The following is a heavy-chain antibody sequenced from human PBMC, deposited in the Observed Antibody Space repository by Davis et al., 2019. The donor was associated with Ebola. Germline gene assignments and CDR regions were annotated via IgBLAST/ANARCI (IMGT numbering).Heavy chain of an antibody. CDR1: GFTFSSYS. Sequence: GESLKISCAASGFTFSSYSMNWVRQAPGKGLEGVSTITGSGGSVYYADSVKGRFTISRDNSKNTLYLQMNSLRGEDTAVYYCAGGSSSSWSLYGYWGQGTLVTVSS. D-gene: IGHD6-13*01. CDR2: ITGSGGSV. V-gene: IGHV3-23*01. J-gene: IGHJ4*02. CDR3: AGGSSSSWSLYGY.